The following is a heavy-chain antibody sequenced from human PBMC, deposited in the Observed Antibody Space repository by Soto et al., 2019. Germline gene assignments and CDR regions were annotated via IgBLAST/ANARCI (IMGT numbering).Heavy chain of an antibody. J-gene: IGHJ3*02. CDR3: AKDKTPHYYGVVITGDAPDI. CDR1: GFTFTDFA. D-gene: IGHD3-3*01. V-gene: IGHV3-23*01. Sequence: EVQLLESGGGLLQPGGSQRLSCVASGFTFTDFAMAWVRQAPGKGLEWVSAISHTGGATFYAGSVRGRFTISRDNSKNTLYLQMSSLRAEDTAVYYCAKDKTPHYYGVVITGDAPDIWGQGTMVTVSS. CDR2: ISHTGGAT.